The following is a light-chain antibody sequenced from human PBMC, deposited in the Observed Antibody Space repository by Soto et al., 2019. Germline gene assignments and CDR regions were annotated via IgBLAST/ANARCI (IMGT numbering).Light chain of an antibody. CDR3: QQYNSWGT. Sequence: EIMMTQSPATLSVSPGERATLSCSASQSVSSNLAWYQQKPGQAPRLLIYGASTRATGIPARFSGSGSGTEFTLTIRSLQSEGFAGYYCQQYNSWGTFGPRTKVEIK. V-gene: IGKV3-15*01. CDR2: GAS. CDR1: QSVSSN. J-gene: IGKJ1*01.